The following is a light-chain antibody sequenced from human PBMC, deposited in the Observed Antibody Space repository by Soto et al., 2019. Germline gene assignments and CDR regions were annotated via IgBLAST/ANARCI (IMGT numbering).Light chain of an antibody. V-gene: IGLV2-14*01. J-gene: IGLJ2*01. Sequence: QSVLTQPASVSGSPGQSITISCTGTSSDVGGYNYVSWYQQQPGKAPKLMIYDVRNRPSGVSNRFPGSKAGNTASLTISGLQAEDEADYYCSSYTSSSTPRYVVFGGGTKLTVL. CDR2: DVR. CDR3: SSYTSSSTPRYVV. CDR1: SSDVGGYNY.